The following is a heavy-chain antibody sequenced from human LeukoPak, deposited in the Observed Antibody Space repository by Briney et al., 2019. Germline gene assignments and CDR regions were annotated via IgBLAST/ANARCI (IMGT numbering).Heavy chain of an antibody. J-gene: IGHJ4*02. D-gene: IGHD4-17*01. CDR3: ATPHDYGDLNFDY. Sequence: PGGSLRLSCAASGFTFNNYGMHWVRQAPGKGLEWVAFIRYNGNNQYYADSVKGRFTISRDNSKNTLYLQMNSLRAEDTAVYYCATPHDYGDLNFDYWGQGTLVTVSS. CDR2: IRYNGNNQ. CDR1: GFTFNNYG. V-gene: IGHV3-30*02.